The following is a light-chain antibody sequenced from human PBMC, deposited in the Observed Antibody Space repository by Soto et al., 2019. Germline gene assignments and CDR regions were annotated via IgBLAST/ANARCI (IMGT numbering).Light chain of an antibody. Sequence: QSVLTQPASVSGSPGQSITISCAGTSSDVGGYNFVSWYQHHPGKVPKLMIYDVSNRPSGVSNRFSGYKSGNTASLTISGLQAEDEADYYCSSYTSSSTLVFGGGIKLTVL. V-gene: IGLV2-14*03. CDR3: SSYTSSSTLV. J-gene: IGLJ2*01. CDR1: SSDVGGYNF. CDR2: DVS.